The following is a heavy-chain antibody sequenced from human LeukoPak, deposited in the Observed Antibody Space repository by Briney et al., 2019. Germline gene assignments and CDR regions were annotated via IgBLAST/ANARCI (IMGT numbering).Heavy chain of an antibody. J-gene: IGHJ4*02. D-gene: IGHD3-22*01. CDR1: GFTFSSYA. V-gene: IGHV3-21*01. CDR3: ARGLPYYYDSSGYYPPEVDY. Sequence: GGSLRLSCAASGFTFSSYAMHWVRQAPGKGLEWVSSISSSSSYIYYADSVKGRFTISRDNAKNSLYLQMNSLRAEDTAVYYCARGLPYYYDSSGYYPPEVDYWGQGTLVTVSS. CDR2: ISSSSSYI.